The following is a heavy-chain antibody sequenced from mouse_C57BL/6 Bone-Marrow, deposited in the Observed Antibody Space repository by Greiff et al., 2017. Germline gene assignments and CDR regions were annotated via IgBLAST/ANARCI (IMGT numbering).Heavy chain of an antibody. CDR3: ARAGSSPYFDY. CDR1: GFTFSDYG. CDR2: ISSGSSTI. J-gene: IGHJ2*01. V-gene: IGHV5-17*01. Sequence: EVKVVESGGGLVKPGGSLKLSCAASGFTFSDYGMHWVRQAPEKGLEWVAYISSGSSTIYYADTVKGRFTISRDNAKNTLFLQMTSLRSEDTAMYYCARAGSSPYFDYWGQGTTLTVSA. D-gene: IGHD1-1*01.